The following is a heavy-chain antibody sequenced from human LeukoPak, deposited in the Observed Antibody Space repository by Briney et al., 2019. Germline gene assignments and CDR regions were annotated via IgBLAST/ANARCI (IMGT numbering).Heavy chain of an antibody. D-gene: IGHD3-22*01. Sequence: GGSLRLSCAASGFTFCAYSMNWVRQAPGKGLEWASYISGGGGTIYYADSVKGRFTISRDNAKNSLNLQMDSLRVEDTAVYYCARNQEIDYYDSSGFYWGVEYWGQGTLVTVSS. CDR2: ISGGGGTI. J-gene: IGHJ4*02. CDR1: GFTFCAYS. CDR3: ARNQEIDYYDSSGFYWGVEY. V-gene: IGHV3-48*01.